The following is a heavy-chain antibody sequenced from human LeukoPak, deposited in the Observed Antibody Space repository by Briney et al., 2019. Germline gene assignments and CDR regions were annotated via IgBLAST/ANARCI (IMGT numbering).Heavy chain of an antibody. CDR3: ARGIGWFGELLFDY. D-gene: IGHD3-10*01. V-gene: IGHV4-38-2*02. CDR1: GYSISSGYY. Sequence: SETLSLTCTVSGYSISSGYYWSWIRQPPGKGLEWIGEINHSGSTNYNPSLKSRVTISVDTSKNQFSLKLSSVTAADTAVYYCARGIGWFGELLFDYWGQGTLVTVSS. J-gene: IGHJ4*02. CDR2: INHSGST.